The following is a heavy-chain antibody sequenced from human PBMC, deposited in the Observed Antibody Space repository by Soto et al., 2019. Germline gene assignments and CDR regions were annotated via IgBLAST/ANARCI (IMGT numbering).Heavy chain of an antibody. CDR3: ARQASY. V-gene: IGHV4-39*01. CDR1: GVSISDTSYY. J-gene: IGHJ4*02. Sequence: QLQLQESGPGLVKPSETLSLTCNVSGVSISDTSYYWGWIRQPPGKGLEWIGTVYFNGKTFYNPSLKSRVTISVDRSKNQISLRLTSVTAAGTAVYYCARQASYWGQGTLVAVSS. CDR2: VYFNGKT.